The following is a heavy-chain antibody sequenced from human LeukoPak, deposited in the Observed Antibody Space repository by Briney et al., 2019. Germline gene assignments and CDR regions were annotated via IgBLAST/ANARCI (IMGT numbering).Heavy chain of an antibody. Sequence: SGPALVKPTQTLTLTCTFSGFSLITSGMRVSWIRQPPGKALEWLARIDWDDDKFYSKSLKTRLTISKDTSKNQVVLTKTNMDPVDTATYYCARSGQDALYCSGGSCYSIAFDIWGQGTMVTVSS. CDR1: GFSLITSGMR. CDR3: ARSGQDALYCSGGSCYSIAFDI. CDR2: IDWDDDK. V-gene: IGHV2-70*04. D-gene: IGHD2-15*01. J-gene: IGHJ3*02.